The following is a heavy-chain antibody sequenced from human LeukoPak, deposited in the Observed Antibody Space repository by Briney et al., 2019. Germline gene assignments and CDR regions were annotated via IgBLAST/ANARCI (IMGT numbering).Heavy chain of an antibody. CDR2: ISWNSGSI. Sequence: GGSLRLSCAASGFTFDDYAMHWVRQAPGKGLEWVSGISWNSGSIGYADSVKGRFTVSRDNAKNSLYLQMNSLRAEDTALYYCAKDSFGIAAAGTFDYWGQGTLVTVSS. V-gene: IGHV3-9*01. J-gene: IGHJ4*02. CDR3: AKDSFGIAAAGTFDY. CDR1: GFTFDDYA. D-gene: IGHD6-13*01.